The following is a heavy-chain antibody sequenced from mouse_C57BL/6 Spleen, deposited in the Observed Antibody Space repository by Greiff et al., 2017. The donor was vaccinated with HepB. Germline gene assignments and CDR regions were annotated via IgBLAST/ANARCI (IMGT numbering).Heavy chain of an antibody. D-gene: IGHD2-4*01. V-gene: IGHV6-6*01. CDR3: TSIYYDYDVVRGDFDY. CDR1: GFTFSDAW. CDR2: IRNKANNHAT. J-gene: IGHJ2*01. Sequence: EVKLMESGGGLVQPGGSMKLSCAASGFTFSDAWMDWVRQSPEKGLEWVAEIRNKANNHATYYAESVNGRFTISRDDSKSSVYLQMNSLRAEDTGIYYCTSIYYDYDVVRGDFDYWGQGTTLTVSS.